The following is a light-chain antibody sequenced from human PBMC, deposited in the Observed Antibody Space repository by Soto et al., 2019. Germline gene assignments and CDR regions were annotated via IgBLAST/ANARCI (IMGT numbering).Light chain of an antibody. Sequence: DIQMTQSPSSLSASIGDRVTITCRASQSISSYLNWYQQKPGKAPKLLIYAASSLQSGVPSRFSGSGSGTDFTLTISSLQPEEFETYYCQHSYSSPYAFGQGTKLEIK. CDR1: QSISSY. J-gene: IGKJ2*01. V-gene: IGKV1-39*01. CDR2: AAS. CDR3: QHSYSSPYA.